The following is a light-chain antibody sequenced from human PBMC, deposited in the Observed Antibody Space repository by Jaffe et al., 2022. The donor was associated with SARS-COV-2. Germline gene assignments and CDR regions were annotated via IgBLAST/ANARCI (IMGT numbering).Light chain of an antibody. CDR2: GAS. CDR3: QQYGSSPPWT. V-gene: IGKV3-20*01. CDR1: QTITSDY. Sequence: EIVLTQSPGTLSLSPGERATLSCRASQTITSDYLAWYQQRPGQTPRLLIYGASTRATDIPDRFSGSGSGTDFTLTITRLEPEDFAVYYCQQYGSSPPWTFGQGTMVEIK. J-gene: IGKJ1*01.